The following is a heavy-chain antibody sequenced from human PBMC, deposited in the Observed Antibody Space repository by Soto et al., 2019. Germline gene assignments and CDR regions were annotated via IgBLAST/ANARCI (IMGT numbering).Heavy chain of an antibody. V-gene: IGHV1-2*04. CDR3: ARGIAFSVYLPYYYYGMDV. D-gene: IGHD3-3*02. CDR1: GYTFTGYY. J-gene: IGHJ6*02. CDR2: INPNSGGT. Sequence: DSVKVSCKASGYTFTGYYMHWVRQAPGQGLEWMGWINPNSGGTNYAQKFQGWVTMTRDTSISTAYMELSRLRSDDTAVYYCARGIAFSVYLPYYYYGMDVWGQGTSVTVS.